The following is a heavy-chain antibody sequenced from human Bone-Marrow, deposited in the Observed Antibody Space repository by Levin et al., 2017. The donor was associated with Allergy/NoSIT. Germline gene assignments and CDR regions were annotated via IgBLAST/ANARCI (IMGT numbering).Heavy chain of an antibody. V-gene: IGHV3-11*01. CDR3: ARMNGEFDY. CDR2: ISSSGSTI. Sequence: GGSLRLSCATSGFTFSDYYMSWIRQAPGKGLEWISYISSSGSTIDYAESVKGRFTITGDDAKKSVYLQMNSLRVEDAALYYCARMNGEFDYWGQGTLVTVSS. J-gene: IGHJ4*02. CDR1: GFTFSDYY. D-gene: IGHD3-10*01.